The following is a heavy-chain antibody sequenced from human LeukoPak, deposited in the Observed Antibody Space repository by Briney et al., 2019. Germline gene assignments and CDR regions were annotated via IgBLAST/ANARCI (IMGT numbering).Heavy chain of an antibody. CDR1: GFSFNSDW. Sequence: PGGSLRLSCAASGFSFNSDWMDWVRQAPGKGLEWVANIKHDESEKNYLDSVKGRFTISRDNAQNSLYLQMNGLRVEVTAVYYCTRRLDDWGQGTLVTVSS. D-gene: IGHD3-16*01. CDR3: TRRLDD. V-gene: IGHV3-7*01. J-gene: IGHJ4*02. CDR2: IKHDESEK.